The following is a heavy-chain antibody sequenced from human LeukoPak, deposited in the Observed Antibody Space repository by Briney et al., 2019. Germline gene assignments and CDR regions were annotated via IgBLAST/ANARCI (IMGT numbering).Heavy chain of an antibody. CDR3: ARIVAAAGRYFDY. CDR1: GFTFSSYS. Sequence: GGSLRLSCAASGFTFSSYSMNWVRQAPGKGLEWVSSISSSSSYIYYADPVKGRFTISRDNAKNSLYLQMNSLRAEDTAVYYCARIVAAAGRYFDYWGQGTLVTVSS. J-gene: IGHJ4*02. D-gene: IGHD6-13*01. CDR2: ISSSSSYI. V-gene: IGHV3-21*04.